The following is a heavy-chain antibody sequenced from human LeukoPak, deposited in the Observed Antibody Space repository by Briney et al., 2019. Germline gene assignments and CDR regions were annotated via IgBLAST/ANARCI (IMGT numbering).Heavy chain of an antibody. CDR1: GFTFSSYS. D-gene: IGHD6-13*01. CDR3: ARGGSSWSLYYYYMDV. J-gene: IGHJ6*03. CDR2: ISSSSSYI. V-gene: IGHV3-21*01. Sequence: GGSLRLSCAASGFTFSSYSMNWVRQAPGRGLEWVSSISSSSSYIYYADSVKGRFTISRDNAKNSLYLQMNSLRAEDTALYYCARGGSSWSLYYYYMDVWGKGTTVTVSS.